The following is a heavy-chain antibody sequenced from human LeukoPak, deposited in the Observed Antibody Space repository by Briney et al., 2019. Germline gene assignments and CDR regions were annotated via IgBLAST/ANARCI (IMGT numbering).Heavy chain of an antibody. CDR2: IYYSGST. Sequence: SETLSLTCTVSGVFINSNTYSWGWIRQPPGKGLEWIGSIYYSGSTYYNPSLKSRVTISADTSKNQFSLKLSSVTAADTAVYYCARDSSENVLLWFGERNDAFDIWGQGTMVTVSS. D-gene: IGHD3-10*01. CDR3: ARDSSENVLLWFGERNDAFDI. V-gene: IGHV4-39*07. J-gene: IGHJ3*02. CDR1: GVFINSNTYS.